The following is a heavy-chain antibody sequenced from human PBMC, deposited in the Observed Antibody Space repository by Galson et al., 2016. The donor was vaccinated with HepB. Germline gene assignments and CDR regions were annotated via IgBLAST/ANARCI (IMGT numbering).Heavy chain of an antibody. CDR1: GFTFSRYN. J-gene: IGHJ4*02. Sequence: SLRLSCAASGFTFSRYNMNWVRLAPGKGLEWVSSVSSGGDYIDYADSVKGRFTISRDNAKNPLYLQMKSLRVEDTAFYYCARRGYSSSEYYFDYWGQGNLVTVSS. CDR2: VSSGGDYI. D-gene: IGHD6-13*01. CDR3: ARRGYSSSEYYFDY. V-gene: IGHV3-21*06.